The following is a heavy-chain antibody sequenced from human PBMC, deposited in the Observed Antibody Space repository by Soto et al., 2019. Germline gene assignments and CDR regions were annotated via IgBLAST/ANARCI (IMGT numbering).Heavy chain of an antibody. CDR3: ASDMSTT. J-gene: IGHJ5*02. D-gene: IGHD2-2*01. V-gene: IGHV1-8*01. CDR2: MNPNSGHT. Sequence: QVQLLQSGAGVKKPGASVMVSCKASGYTFTSHDINWMRQTTGQGLEWRGWMNPNSGHTNSAQKFQGRVTMTRDTSINTAYMELTNLRSEDTAIYYCASDMSTTWGQGTLVTVSS. CDR1: GYTFTSHD.